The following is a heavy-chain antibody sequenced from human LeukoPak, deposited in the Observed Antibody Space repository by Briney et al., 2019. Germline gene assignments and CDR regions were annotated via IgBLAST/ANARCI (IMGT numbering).Heavy chain of an antibody. CDR1: GFTFSSYW. CDR2: LKQDGSEK. D-gene: IGHD6-19*01. Sequence: GGSLRLSCAASGFTFSSYWMSWVRQAPGKGLEWVANLKQDGSEKYYVDSVKGRFTISRDNAKNSLYLQMNSLRDEDTALYYCAKDGQRRAVSVVTYMDVWGKGTTVTVSS. V-gene: IGHV3-7*03. J-gene: IGHJ6*03. CDR3: AKDGQRRAVSVVTYMDV.